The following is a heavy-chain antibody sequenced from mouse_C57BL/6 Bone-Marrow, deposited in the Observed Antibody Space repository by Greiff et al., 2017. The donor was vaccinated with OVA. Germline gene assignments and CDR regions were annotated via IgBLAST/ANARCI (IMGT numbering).Heavy chain of an antibody. D-gene: IGHD1-1*01. CDR1: GYTFTSYG. V-gene: IGHV1-81*01. J-gene: IGHJ3*01. CDR2: IYPRSGNT. CDR3: ARRGGDYYGSSSWFAY. Sequence: QVQLKQSGAELARPGASVKLSCKASGYTFTSYGISWVKQRTGQGLEWIGEIYPRSGNTYYNEKFKGKATLTADKSSSTAYMELRSLTSEDSAVYFCARRGGDYYGSSSWFAYWGQGTLVTVSA.